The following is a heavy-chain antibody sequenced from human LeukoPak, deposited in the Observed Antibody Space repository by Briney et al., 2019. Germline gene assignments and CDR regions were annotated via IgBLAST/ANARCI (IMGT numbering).Heavy chain of an antibody. Sequence: GGSLRLSCAASGFTFSSYAMSWVRQAPGKGLEWVSAISCSGGSTYYADSVKGRFTISRDNSKNTLYLQMNSLRAEDTAVYYCAKGDSDWNYGDDYYYYGMDVWGQGTTVTVSS. CDR1: GFTFSSYA. CDR3: AKGDSDWNYGDDYYYYGMDV. J-gene: IGHJ6*02. D-gene: IGHD1-7*01. CDR2: ISCSGGST. V-gene: IGHV3-23*01.